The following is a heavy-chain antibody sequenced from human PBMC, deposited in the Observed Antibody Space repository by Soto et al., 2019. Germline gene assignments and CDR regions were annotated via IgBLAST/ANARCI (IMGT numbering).Heavy chain of an antibody. J-gene: IGHJ4*02. CDR2: INAGYGNT. CDR1: GYTFSSYA. CDR3: ARDTGDETFDS. Sequence: QVHLVQSGAEVRKPGASVKVSCKASGYTFSSYAMHWVRQAPGQRLEWMGWINAGYGNTKSSQKFQDRVTISRDTPARTAYRDLPSRGLEDPVVYYCARDTGDETFDSGGQGTWVPV. D-gene: IGHD7-27*01. V-gene: IGHV1-3*01.